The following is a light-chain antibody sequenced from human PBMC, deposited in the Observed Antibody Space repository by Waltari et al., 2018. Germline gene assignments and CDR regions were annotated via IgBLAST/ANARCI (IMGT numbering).Light chain of an antibody. V-gene: IGLV2-23*01. CDR2: EGT. CDR3: CSYAANSVL. Sequence: QSALTQPASVSGSPGQSITISCTGTSSDVGSYNLVSWYQQHPGKAPQLMIYEGTKRPSGVSNRFSGSRSGNTASLTISGLQAEDEASYYCCSYAANSVLFVGGTKLTVL. CDR1: SSDVGSYNL. J-gene: IGLJ2*01.